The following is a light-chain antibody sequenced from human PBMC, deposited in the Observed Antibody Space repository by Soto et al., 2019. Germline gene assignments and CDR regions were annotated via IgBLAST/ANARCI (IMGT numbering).Light chain of an antibody. CDR1: QSISSY. CDR3: QQRFKWPPIT. V-gene: IGKV3-11*01. CDR2: DAS. J-gene: IGKJ5*01. Sequence: EIMLTQSPATLSLSPGEKATLSCRASQSISSYLAWYQQKPGQAPRLLIYDASTRATGVPARFSGSGSGTEFSLTIISLEPEDVSVYYCQQRFKWPPITFGQGTRLETK.